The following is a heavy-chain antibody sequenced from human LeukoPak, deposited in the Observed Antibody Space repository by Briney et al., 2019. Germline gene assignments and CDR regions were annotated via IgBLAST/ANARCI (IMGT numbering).Heavy chain of an antibody. Sequence: PGGSLRLSCAASGFAFSSYWMHWVRQAPGKGLVWVSLINSDGSSTSYADSVKGRFTISRDNAKNTLYLQMNSLRAEDTAVYYCARSGGGDGYSFDYWGQGTLVTVSS. CDR1: GFAFSSYW. J-gene: IGHJ4*02. D-gene: IGHD5-24*01. CDR2: INSDGSST. CDR3: ARSGGGDGYSFDY. V-gene: IGHV3-74*01.